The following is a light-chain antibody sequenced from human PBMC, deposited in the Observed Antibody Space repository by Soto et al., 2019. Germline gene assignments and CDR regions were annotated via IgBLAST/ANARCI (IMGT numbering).Light chain of an antibody. CDR1: SSDIGAFNY. CDR2: EVS. V-gene: IGLV2-14*01. CDR3: SSYTGGLTYWV. J-gene: IGLJ3*02. Sequence: QSALTQPASVSGSPGQSITISCTGTSSDIGAFNYVSWYQQHPGKAPKLIIFEVSNRPSGVSDRFSGAKSGNTASLIISGLQPEDEADYHCSSYTGGLTYWVFGGGTKLT.